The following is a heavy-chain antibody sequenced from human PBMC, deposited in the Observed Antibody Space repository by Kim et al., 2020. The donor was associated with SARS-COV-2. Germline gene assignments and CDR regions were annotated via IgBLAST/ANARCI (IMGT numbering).Heavy chain of an antibody. J-gene: IGHJ3*01. V-gene: IGHV4-4*02. CDR2: IYHSGST. Sequence: SETLSLTCAVSGGSISSSNWCWWVRQPPGRGVGWSVEIYHSGSTNYNPPLKSRATTSVDNTNNQFFLLLSTATAAATAAYYCGKSDAYD. CDR3: GKSDAYD. CDR1: GGSISSSNW.